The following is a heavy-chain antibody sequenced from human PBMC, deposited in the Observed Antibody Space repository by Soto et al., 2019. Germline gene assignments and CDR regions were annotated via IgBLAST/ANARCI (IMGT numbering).Heavy chain of an antibody. CDR3: GLNYYYDSSGDPGWFDP. Sequence: QLQLQESGPGLVKPSETLSLTCTVSGGSISSSSYYWGWIRQPPGKGREWIGSIYYSGSTYYNPSLKSRVTISVDTSKNQFSLKLSSVTAADTAVYYCGLNYYYDSSGDPGWFDPWGQGTLVTVSS. D-gene: IGHD3-22*01. V-gene: IGHV4-39*01. J-gene: IGHJ5*02. CDR2: IYYSGST. CDR1: GGSISSSSYY.